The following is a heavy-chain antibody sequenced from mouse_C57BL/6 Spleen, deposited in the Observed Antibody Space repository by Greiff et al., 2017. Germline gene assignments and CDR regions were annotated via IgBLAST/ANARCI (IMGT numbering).Heavy chain of an antibody. J-gene: IGHJ3*01. D-gene: IGHD2-3*01. CDR2: IYPGSGST. V-gene: IGHV1-55*01. CDR1: GYTFTSYW. CDR3: AREWDYYDGYSFAY. Sequence: QVQLQQPGAELVKPGASVKMSCKASGYTFTSYWITWVKQRPGQGLEWIGDIYPGSGSTNYNEKFKSKATLTVDTSSSTAYMQLSSLASEDSAVYYCAREWDYYDGYSFAYWGQGTLVTVSA.